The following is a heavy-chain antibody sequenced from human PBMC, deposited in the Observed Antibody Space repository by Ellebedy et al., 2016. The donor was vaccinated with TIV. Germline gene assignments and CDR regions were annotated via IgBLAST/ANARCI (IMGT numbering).Heavy chain of an antibody. Sequence: GGSLRLXXAASGFTFNSYAMSWVRQAPGKGLEWVSGISASGGSTPDADSVRGRFTVSRDNSKNTLYLQMNSLRAEDTAVYFCARRHFDLWGRGTLVTVSS. CDR2: ISASGGST. CDR1: GFTFNSYA. CDR3: ARRHFDL. J-gene: IGHJ2*01. V-gene: IGHV3-23*01.